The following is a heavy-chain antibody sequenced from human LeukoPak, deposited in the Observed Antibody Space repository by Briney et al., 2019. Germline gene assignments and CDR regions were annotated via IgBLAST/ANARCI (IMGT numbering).Heavy chain of an antibody. CDR1: GYSFTTYH. CDR3: ARDRATTIRGITFDS. D-gene: IGHD3-10*01. Sequence: GASVKVSCKASGYSFTTYHIHWVRQAPGQGPEWMGIINPSGGSTTYPQKFQGRVTMTRDTSTSTVYMQMSRLRSEDTAVYYCARDRATTIRGITFDSWGQGTLLTVSS. J-gene: IGHJ4*02. CDR2: INPSGGST. V-gene: IGHV1-46*01.